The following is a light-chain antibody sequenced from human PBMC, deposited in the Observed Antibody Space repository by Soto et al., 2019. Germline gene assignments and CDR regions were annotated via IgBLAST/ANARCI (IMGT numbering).Light chain of an antibody. CDR2: AAS. J-gene: IGKJ3*01. CDR1: QGISNY. CDR3: QKYSSAPFT. Sequence: DIQMTQSPSSLSASVGDRVTITCRASQGISNYVAWYQQKPGTPPQVLISAASTLQSGIPSRFSGSRFGTDFTLNISSLQPEDVATYYCQKYSSAPFTFGPGTKVEIK. V-gene: IGKV1-27*01.